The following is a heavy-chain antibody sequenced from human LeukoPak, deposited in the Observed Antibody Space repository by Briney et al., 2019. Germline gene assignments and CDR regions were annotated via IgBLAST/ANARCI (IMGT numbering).Heavy chain of an antibody. CDR1: GFTVSNNY. Sequence: GVSLRLSCAASGFTVSNNYMNWVRQAPGKGLEWVSVIYSGGSTYYADSVEGRFTISRDNSKSTLYLQMNSLRAKDTAVYYCARGRYYGMDVWGQGTTVTVSS. J-gene: IGHJ6*02. V-gene: IGHV3-53*01. CDR3: ARGRYYGMDV. CDR2: IYSGGST.